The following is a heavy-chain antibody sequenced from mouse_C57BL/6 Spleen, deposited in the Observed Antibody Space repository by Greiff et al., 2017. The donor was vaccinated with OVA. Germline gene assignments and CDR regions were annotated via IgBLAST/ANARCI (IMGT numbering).Heavy chain of an antibody. D-gene: IGHD2-1*01. Sequence: VQLQQSGPELVKPGASVKISCKASGYSFTSYYIHWVKQRPGQGLEWIGWIYPGSGNTKYNEKFKGKATLTADTSSSTAYMQLSSLTSEDSAVYYCARRDGNYVNYYAMDYWGQGTSVTVSS. CDR1: GYSFTSYY. V-gene: IGHV1-66*01. J-gene: IGHJ4*01. CDR3: ARRDGNYVNYYAMDY. CDR2: IYPGSGNT.